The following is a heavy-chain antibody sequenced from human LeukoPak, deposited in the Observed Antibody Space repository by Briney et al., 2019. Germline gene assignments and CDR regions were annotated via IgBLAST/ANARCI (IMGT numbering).Heavy chain of an antibody. V-gene: IGHV4-59*08. D-gene: IGHD2-2*01. CDR3: AGYCTSTSCYGGDAFDI. CDR1: GGSISSYY. J-gene: IGHJ3*02. Sequence: SETLSLTCTVSGGSISSYYWSWIRQPPGKGLERIGYIYYSGSTNYNPSLKSRVTISVDTSKNQFSLKLSSVTAADTAVYYCAGYCTSTSCYGGDAFDIWGQGTMVTVSS. CDR2: IYYSGST.